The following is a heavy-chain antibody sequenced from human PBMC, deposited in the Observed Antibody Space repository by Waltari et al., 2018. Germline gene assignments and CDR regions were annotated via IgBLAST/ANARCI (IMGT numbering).Heavy chain of an antibody. V-gene: IGHV4-59*01. CDR2: IYYSGST. CDR3: AREPDY. CDR1: GGSISSYY. Sequence: QVQLQESGPGLVKPSEPLSLTCTVSGGSISSYYWSWIRQPPGKGLEWIGYIYYSGSTNYNPSLKSRVTISVDTSKNQFSLKLSSVTAADTAVYYCAREPDYWGQGTLVTVSS. J-gene: IGHJ4*02.